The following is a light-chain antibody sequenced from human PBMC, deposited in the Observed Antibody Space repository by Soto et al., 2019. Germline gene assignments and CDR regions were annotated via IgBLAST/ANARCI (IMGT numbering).Light chain of an antibody. CDR3: RQYGRSLGLA. V-gene: IGKV3-20*01. CDR2: GAS. J-gene: IGKJ4*01. CDR1: QSVSSNY. Sequence: EIVLTESPGTLSLSPGERATLSCRASQSVSSNYLAWYQEKPGQAPRLLIYGASSRATGIPDRFSGSGSGTDFTLTISRLEPEDFAVSYCRQYGRSLGLAFGGGTKVDIK.